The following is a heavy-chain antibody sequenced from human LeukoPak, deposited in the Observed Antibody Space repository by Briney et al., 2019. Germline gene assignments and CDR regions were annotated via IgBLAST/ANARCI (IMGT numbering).Heavy chain of an antibody. CDR1: GGSMRSDD. D-gene: IGHD6-19*01. V-gene: IGHV4-59*08. CDR2: IYYSGST. J-gene: IGHJ6*03. CDR3: ARVGAVAGISYYYYYMDV. Sequence: SETLSLTCTVSGGSMRSDDWSWIRQPPGKGLEWIGYIYYSGSTNYNPSLRSRVTISLDTSKNQFPLKLSSVTAADTAVYYCARVGAVAGISYYYYYMDVWGKGTTVTVSS.